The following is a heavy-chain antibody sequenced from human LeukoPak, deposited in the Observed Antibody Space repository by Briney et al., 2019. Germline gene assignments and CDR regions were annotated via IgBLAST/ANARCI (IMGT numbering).Heavy chain of an antibody. Sequence: GGSLRLSCADSGFTFSSYWMSWVRQAPGRGLEWVANINQDESEKYYLDSVKGRFTISRDNAKSSLYLQMNSLKTEDTAVYHCTRDRGAYNLYDYWGQGTLVTVSS. CDR2: INQDESEK. CDR3: TRDRGAYNLYDY. CDR1: GFTFSSYW. D-gene: IGHD1-1*01. J-gene: IGHJ4*02. V-gene: IGHV3-7*03.